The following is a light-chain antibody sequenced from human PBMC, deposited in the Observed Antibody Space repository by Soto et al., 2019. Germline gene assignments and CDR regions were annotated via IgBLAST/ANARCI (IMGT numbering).Light chain of an antibody. J-gene: IGLJ3*02. CDR1: SSNIGSNT. CDR2: SNN. V-gene: IGLV1-44*01. CDR3: AAWDDSLNGWV. Sequence: QSVLTQPPSASGTPGQRVTISCSGSSSNIGSNTVNWYQQLPGTAPKLLIYSNNQRPSGVPDRFSGSKSGTSVSLAISGLHSEDEADYYCAAWDDSLNGWVFGGGTKLTVL.